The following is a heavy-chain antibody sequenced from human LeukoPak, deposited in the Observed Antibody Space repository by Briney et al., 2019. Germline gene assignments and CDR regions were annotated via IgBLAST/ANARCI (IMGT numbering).Heavy chain of an antibody. V-gene: IGHV3-30*18. Sequence: GGSLRLSCAASGFTFSSYGMHWVRQAPGKGLEWVAVISYDGSNKYYADSVKGRFTISRDNSKNTLYLQMNSLRAEDTAVYYCANQSHTAMATNYFDYWGQGTLVTVSS. CDR3: ANQSHTAMATNYFDY. J-gene: IGHJ4*02. CDR2: ISYDGSNK. D-gene: IGHD5-18*01. CDR1: GFTFSSYG.